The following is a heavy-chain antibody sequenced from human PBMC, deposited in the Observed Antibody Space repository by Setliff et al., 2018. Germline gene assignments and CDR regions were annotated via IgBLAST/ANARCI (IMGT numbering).Heavy chain of an antibody. J-gene: IGHJ4*02. V-gene: IGHV4-34*01. Sequence: LSLTCAVYGGSFSGYYWSWIRQPPGKGQEWIGEINHSGSTNYNPSLKSRVTISVDTSKNQFSLKLSSVTAADTALYYCAIGGGYCDFFDCFPFDNWGQGFLVTVSS. D-gene: IGHD3-16*01. CDR1: GGSFSGYY. CDR2: INHSGST. CDR3: AIGGGYCDFFDCFPFDN.